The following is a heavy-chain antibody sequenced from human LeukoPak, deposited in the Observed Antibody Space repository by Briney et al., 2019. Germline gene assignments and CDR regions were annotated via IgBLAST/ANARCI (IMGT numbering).Heavy chain of an antibody. CDR2: LSPYNGNT. J-gene: IGHJ4*02. CDR1: GYDLTSVG. V-gene: IGHV1-18*01. D-gene: IGHD6-19*01. Sequence: ASVKVSCKASGYDLTSVGITGVRHAPGQGLEWMGWLSPYNGNTRYVQKLLGRVTMTTDTSTSSAYMELRSLRFDDTAVYYCARAGSGSGWFFDYWGQGTLVTVSA. CDR3: ARAGSGSGWFFDY.